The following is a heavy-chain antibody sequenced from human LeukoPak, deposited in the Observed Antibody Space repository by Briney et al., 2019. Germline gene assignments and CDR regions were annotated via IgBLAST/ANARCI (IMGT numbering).Heavy chain of an antibody. CDR2: IYYSGTT. D-gene: IGHD6-13*01. Sequence: SETLSLTCTVSGGSISSYYWSWIRQPPGKGLEWIGYIYYSGTTNYNPSLKSRVTILVDTSKNQFSLKLSSVTAADTAIYYCARGVYIAAAQYGYWGQGTLVTVSS. J-gene: IGHJ4*02. CDR3: ARGVYIAAAQYGY. CDR1: GGSISSYY. V-gene: IGHV4-59*01.